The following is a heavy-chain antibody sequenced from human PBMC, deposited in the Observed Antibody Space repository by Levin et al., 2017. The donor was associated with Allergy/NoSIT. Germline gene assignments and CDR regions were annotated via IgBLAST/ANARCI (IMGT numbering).Heavy chain of an antibody. CDR2: IFYTGNT. CDR3: ARRPIYCDPTSCFESYFDS. D-gene: IGHD2-2*01. V-gene: IGHV4-39*01. CDR1: GASISSNLYY. Sequence: PSETLSLTCTVSGASISSNLYYWGWIRQPPGKGLEWIGDIFYTGNTYYNPSLTSRVTISVDTSKNQFSLKLNSVTAADTAVYYCARRPIYCDPTSCFESYFDSWGQGTLVTVSS. J-gene: IGHJ4*02.